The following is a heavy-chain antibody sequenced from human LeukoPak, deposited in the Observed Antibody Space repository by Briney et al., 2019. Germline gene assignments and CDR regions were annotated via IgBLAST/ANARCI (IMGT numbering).Heavy chain of an antibody. Sequence: ASVKVSCKASGGTFSSYAISWVRQAPGQGLEWMGGIIPIFGTANYAQKFQGRVTITTDESTSTAYMELSSLRSEDTAVYCCARVVNGWELQHYYYMDVWAKGPRSPSP. J-gene: IGHJ6*03. CDR1: GGTFSSYA. CDR3: ARVVNGWELQHYYYMDV. V-gene: IGHV1-69*05. D-gene: IGHD1-26*01. CDR2: IIPIFGTA.